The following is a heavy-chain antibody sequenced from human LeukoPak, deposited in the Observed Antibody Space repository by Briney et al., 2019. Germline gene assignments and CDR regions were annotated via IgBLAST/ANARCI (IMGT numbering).Heavy chain of an antibody. CDR2: FYHSGST. D-gene: IGHD3-22*01. J-gene: IGHJ4*02. CDR1: GYSISSGYS. V-gene: IGHV4-38-2*02. CDR3: ARAYYYDSSGYYSGFDY. Sequence: SETLSLTCTVSGYSISSGYSWGWIRPPPGKGLEWIGSFYHSGSTYYNPFLKSRVTISVDTSKNQFSLKLSSVTAADTAVFYCARAYYYDSSGYYSGFDYWGQGTLVTVSS.